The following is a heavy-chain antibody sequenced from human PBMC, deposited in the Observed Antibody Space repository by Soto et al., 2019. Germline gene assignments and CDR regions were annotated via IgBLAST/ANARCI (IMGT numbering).Heavy chain of an antibody. J-gene: IGHJ4*02. CDR3: ESRGSGPQYYYFDY. CDR1: GFTFSSYA. CDR2: VSSSGGSA. Sequence: GGSLRLSCAASGFTFSSYAMSWVRQAPGKGLECVSSVSSSGGSAYYVDSVRGRFTVSRDNSTNTLYLQMNTLRADDTALYYCESRGSGPQYYYFDYWGQGILVTVS. D-gene: IGHD3-16*01. V-gene: IGHV3-23*05.